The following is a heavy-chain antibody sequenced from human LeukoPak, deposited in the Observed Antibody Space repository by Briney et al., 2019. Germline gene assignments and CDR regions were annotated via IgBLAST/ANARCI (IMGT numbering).Heavy chain of an antibody. J-gene: IGHJ4*02. D-gene: IGHD4-23*01. CDR1: GFTFSSYS. CDR3: VRDYGGNDDY. CDR2: ISSSSSYI. V-gene: IGHV3-21*01. Sequence: NPGGSLILSCAASGFTFSSYSMNWVRQAPGKGLEWVSSISSSSSYIYYADSVKGRFTISRDNAKNSLHLQMNSLRAEDTAVYYCVRDYGGNDDYWGQGTLVTVSS.